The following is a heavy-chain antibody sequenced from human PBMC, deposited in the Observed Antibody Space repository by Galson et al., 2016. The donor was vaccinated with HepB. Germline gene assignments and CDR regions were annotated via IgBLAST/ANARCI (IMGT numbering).Heavy chain of an antibody. CDR1: GFPFGSDA. Sequence: SLRLSCAASGFPFGSDAFHWVRQAPGKGLEWVAMISYDGSKQFYAASVKGRFTISRDNSKNTLYLQMNSLRPEDTGVYYCAKVTRTSVATDYWGQGTLVTVSS. CDR3: AKVTRTSVATDY. D-gene: IGHD5-12*01. CDR2: ISYDGSKQ. V-gene: IGHV3-30-3*01. J-gene: IGHJ4*02.